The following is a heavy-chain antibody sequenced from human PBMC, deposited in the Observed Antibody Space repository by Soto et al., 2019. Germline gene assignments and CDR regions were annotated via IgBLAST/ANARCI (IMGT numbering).Heavy chain of an antibody. Sequence: GGSLRLSCAASGFTFSSYWMSWVRQAPGKGLEWVANIKQDGSEKYYVDSVKGRFTISRDNAKNSLYLQMNSLRAEDTAVYYCARDSSLHYNFWSGYYEGPYYYYGMDVWGQGTTVTVSS. CDR3: ARDSSLHYNFWSGYYEGPYYYYGMDV. CDR2: IKQDGSEK. CDR1: GFTFSSYW. V-gene: IGHV3-7*01. D-gene: IGHD3-3*01. J-gene: IGHJ6*02.